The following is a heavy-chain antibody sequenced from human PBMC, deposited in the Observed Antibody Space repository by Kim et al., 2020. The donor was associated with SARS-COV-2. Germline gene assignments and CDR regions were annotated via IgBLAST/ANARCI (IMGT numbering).Heavy chain of an antibody. J-gene: IGHJ4*02. CDR2: ISYDGSNK. D-gene: IGHD6-19*01. CDR1: GFTFSSYA. CDR3: AYSSGLTAFDY. V-gene: IGHV3-30*04. Sequence: GGSLRLSCAASGFTFSSYAMHWVRQAPGKGLEWVAVISYDGSNKYYADSVKGRFTISRDNSKNTLYLQMNSLRAEDTAVYYCAYSSGLTAFDYWGQGTLVTVSS.